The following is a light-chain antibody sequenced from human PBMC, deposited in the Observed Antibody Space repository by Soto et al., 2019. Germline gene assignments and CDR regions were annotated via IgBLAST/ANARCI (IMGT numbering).Light chain of an antibody. V-gene: IGLV2-14*01. CDR2: EVS. J-gene: IGLJ2*01. Sequence: QSALTQPASVSGSPGQSITISCTGNNSDVGGYNYVSWYQQHPGKAPKLMIYEVSNRPSGVSNPFSGSKSGNTASLTISGLLAEHDADYYCSSYTSSSTPDVVFGRGTNLTLL. CDR3: SSYTSSSTPDVV. CDR1: NSDVGGYNY.